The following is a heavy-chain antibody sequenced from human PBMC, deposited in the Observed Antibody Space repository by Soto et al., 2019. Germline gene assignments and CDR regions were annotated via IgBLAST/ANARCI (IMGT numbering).Heavy chain of an antibody. Sequence: EVQLVESGGGLVKPGGSLRLSCAASGFTFSSHSMNWVRQAPGKGLEWVSSISSGSDYIFYADSMKGRFTISRDNAKNSLYLQMNSLRAEATAVYYCARSIAVAGPPPADYWGQGTLVTVSS. V-gene: IGHV3-21*01. CDR3: ARSIAVAGPPPADY. CDR2: ISSGSDYI. D-gene: IGHD6-13*01. J-gene: IGHJ4*02. CDR1: GFTFSSHS.